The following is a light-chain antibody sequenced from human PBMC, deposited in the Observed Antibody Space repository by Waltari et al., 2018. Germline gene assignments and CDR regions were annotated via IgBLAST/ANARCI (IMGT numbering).Light chain of an antibody. V-gene: IGKV3-11*01. Sequence: EIVLTQSPATLSFSPGERATLSCRASQSVGRFLAWYQQKPGQAPRLLIFDTSNRATDIPARLSGSGSGTDFTLTISSLEPEDFAVYYCQQRSNWPITFGQGTRLEIK. CDR1: QSVGRF. CDR3: QQRSNWPIT. CDR2: DTS. J-gene: IGKJ5*01.